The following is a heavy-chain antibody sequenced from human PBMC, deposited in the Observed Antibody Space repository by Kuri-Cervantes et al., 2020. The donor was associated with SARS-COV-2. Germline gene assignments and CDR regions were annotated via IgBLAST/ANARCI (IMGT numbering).Heavy chain of an antibody. V-gene: IGHV4-59*01. D-gene: IGHD4-17*01. J-gene: IGHJ5*02. CDR3: ARGGYGDYFS. CDR2: IYYSGST. CDR1: GGSISSYY. Sequence: GSLRLSCTVSGGSISSYYWSWVRQPPGKGMEWIGYIYYSGSTNYNPSLKSRVTISVDTSKNQFSLKLSSVTAADTAVYYCARGGYGDYFSWGQGTLVTVSS.